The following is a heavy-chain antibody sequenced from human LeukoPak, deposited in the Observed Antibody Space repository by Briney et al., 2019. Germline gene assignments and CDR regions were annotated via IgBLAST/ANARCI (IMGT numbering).Heavy chain of an antibody. J-gene: IGHJ3*02. CDR3: ARVRGYYDSSGYYYVGAFDI. V-gene: IGHV3-64*04. D-gene: IGHD3-22*01. Sequence: GGSLRLSCSASGFTFSSYAMHWVRQAPGKGLEYVSAISSNGGSTYYADSVKGRFTISRDNAKNSLYLQMNSLRAEDTAVYYCARVRGYYDSSGYYYVGAFDIWGQGTMVTVSS. CDR2: ISSNGGST. CDR1: GFTFSSYA.